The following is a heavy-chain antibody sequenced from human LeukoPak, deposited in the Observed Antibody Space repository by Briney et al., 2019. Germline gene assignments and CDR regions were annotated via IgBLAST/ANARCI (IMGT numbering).Heavy chain of an antibody. J-gene: IGHJ4*02. D-gene: IGHD2/OR15-2a*01. CDR2: INPSGGST. CDR3: ARRYCNTVRCWGGFDI. V-gene: IGHV1-46*01. Sequence: ASVTVSCKASGYTFTSYYMHWVRQAPGQGLEWMGIINPSGGSTSYAQKFQGRVTMTRDTSTSTVYMELSSLRSEDTAVYYCARRYCNTVRCWGGFDIWGQGTLVTVSS. CDR1: GYTFTSYY.